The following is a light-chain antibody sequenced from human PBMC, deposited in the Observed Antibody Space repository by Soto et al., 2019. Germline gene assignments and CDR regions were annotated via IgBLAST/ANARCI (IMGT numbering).Light chain of an antibody. J-gene: IGKJ1*01. V-gene: IGKV3-15*01. Sequence: EIVMTQSPATLSVSPGERATLSCRASQSVAINLAWYQQKPGQAPRLLIYGASTRATDVAARFSGSGSGTEFTLTISSLQSEDFAVYYCHQYSNWPKTFGQGTKVEIK. CDR2: GAS. CDR3: HQYSNWPKT. CDR1: QSVAIN.